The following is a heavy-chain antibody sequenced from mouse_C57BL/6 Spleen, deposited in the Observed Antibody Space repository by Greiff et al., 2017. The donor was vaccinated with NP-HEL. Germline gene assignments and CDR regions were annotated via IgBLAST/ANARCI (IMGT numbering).Heavy chain of an antibody. CDR1: GYTFTDYY. CDR3: ARALVYYYGSSFYAMDY. D-gene: IGHD1-1*01. V-gene: IGHV1-76*01. CDR2: IYPGSGNT. J-gene: IGHJ4*01. Sequence: VQLMESGAELVRPGASVKLSCKASGYTFTDYYINWVKQRPGQGLEWIARIYPGSGNTYYNEKFKGKATLTAEKSSSTAYMQLSSLTSEDSAVYFCARALVYYYGSSFYAMDYWGQGTSVTVSS.